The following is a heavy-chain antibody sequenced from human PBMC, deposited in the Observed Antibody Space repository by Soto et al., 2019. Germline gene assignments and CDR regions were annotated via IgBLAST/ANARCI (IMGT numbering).Heavy chain of an antibody. D-gene: IGHD2-2*01. CDR2: IWYDGSNK. J-gene: IGHJ6*02. Sequence: GGSLRLSCAASGFTFSSYGMHWVRQAPGKGLEWVAVIWYDGSNKYYADSVKGRFTISRDNSKNTLYLQMNSLRAEDTAVYYCARATPPHCSSTSCYEDCYYYGMDVWGQGTTVTVSS. V-gene: IGHV3-33*01. CDR3: ARATPPHCSSTSCYEDCYYYGMDV. CDR1: GFTFSSYG.